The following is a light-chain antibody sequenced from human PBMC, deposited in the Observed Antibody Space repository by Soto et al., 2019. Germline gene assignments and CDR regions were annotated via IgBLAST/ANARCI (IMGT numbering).Light chain of an antibody. Sequence: QSVLPQPASVSGSPRPSITLSCTGPSRDVGGYNYVSWYQQHPGKAPKLMIYAVSNRPSGISNRFSGSQAGNTTSLTNSGRQAEDEADENCTSDTTTATLVGFGGGTKRTVL. V-gene: IGLV2-14*01. CDR2: AVS. CDR3: TSDTTTATLVG. CDR1: SRDVGGYNY. J-gene: IGLJ2*01.